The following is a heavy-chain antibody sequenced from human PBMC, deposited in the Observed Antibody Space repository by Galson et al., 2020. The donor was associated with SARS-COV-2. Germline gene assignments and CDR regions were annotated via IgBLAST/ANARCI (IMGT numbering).Heavy chain of an antibody. D-gene: IGHD3-3*01. CDR2: IYYSGST. V-gene: IGHV4-59*01. CDR3: ARLPKTITIFGVVIPNWYFDL. Sequence: SEPLSLTCTVSGGSISSYYWSWIRQPPGKGLEWIGYIYYSGSTNYNPSLKSRVTISVDTSKNQFSLKLSSVTAADTAVYYCARLPKTITIFGVVIPNWYFDLWGRGTLVTVSS. J-gene: IGHJ2*01. CDR1: GGSISSYY.